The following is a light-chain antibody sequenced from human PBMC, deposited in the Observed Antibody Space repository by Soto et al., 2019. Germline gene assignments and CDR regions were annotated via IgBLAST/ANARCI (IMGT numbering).Light chain of an antibody. Sequence: EIVLTPSPATLSLSPVERATLSCRASQNISVYLAWYRQKPGQAPRLLIYGASTRATGIPARFSGSGSGTDFTLTISRLQSEDFAVYYCQQYNNWPPYTFGQGTKVDI. V-gene: IGKV3-15*01. CDR3: QQYNNWPPYT. J-gene: IGKJ2*01. CDR2: GAS. CDR1: QNISVY.